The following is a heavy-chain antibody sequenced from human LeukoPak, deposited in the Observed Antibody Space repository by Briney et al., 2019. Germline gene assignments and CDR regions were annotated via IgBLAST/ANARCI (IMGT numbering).Heavy chain of an antibody. V-gene: IGHV4-4*02. J-gene: IGHJ4*02. CDR2: IHRSGSP. CDR3: AREILGGFNPGAY. D-gene: IGHD1-14*01. Sequence: SETLSLTCTVSLDSTTSNFWSWVRQPPGKGLEWIGEIHRSGSPNYNPSLQSRVTISIDRSRNQIVLELSSVTATDTAVYYCAREILGGFNPGAYWGQGTLVTVSS. CDR1: LDSTTSNF.